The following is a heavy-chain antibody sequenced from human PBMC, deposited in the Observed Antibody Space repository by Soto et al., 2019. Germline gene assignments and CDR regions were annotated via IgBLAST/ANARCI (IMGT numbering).Heavy chain of an antibody. V-gene: IGHV3-33*01. CDR2: IGYDGSNK. CDR1: GFTFSSYG. D-gene: IGHD3-10*01. Sequence: QVHLVESGGGVVQPGRSLRLSCAASGFTFSSYGIHWVRQAPGKGLEWVAGIGYDGSNKYYADSVKGRFTISRDNSKNTLYLQMNSLRAEDTAVYYCASSRGSGSDGLDYWGQGTLVTVSS. CDR3: ASSRGSGSDGLDY. J-gene: IGHJ4*02.